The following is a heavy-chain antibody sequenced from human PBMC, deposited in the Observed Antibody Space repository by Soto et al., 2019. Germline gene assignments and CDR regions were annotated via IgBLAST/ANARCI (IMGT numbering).Heavy chain of an antibody. CDR3: VRHWLAGWSRP. V-gene: IGHV4-39*01. D-gene: IGHD2-8*01. J-gene: IGHJ5*02. CDR1: GDSISSSSQY. Sequence: PSETLSLTCSVSGDSISSSSQYWGWIRQPPGKGLEWIGSIHYSGTSYYNPSLKSRVTIFVDTSKNQLSLKLSSVTAADTAVYYCVRHWLAGWSRPCGRGTMVTV. CDR2: IHYSGTS.